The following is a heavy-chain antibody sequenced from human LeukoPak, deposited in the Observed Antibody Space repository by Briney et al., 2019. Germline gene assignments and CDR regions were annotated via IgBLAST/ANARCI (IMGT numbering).Heavy chain of an antibody. J-gene: IGHJ4*02. D-gene: IGHD2-2*01. CDR1: GGTFSSYA. Sequence: ASVKVSCKASGGTFSSYAISWVRQAPGQGLEWMGRIIPIFGTANYAQKFQGRVTITTDESTSTAYMELSSLRSEDTAVYYCARGRGIVVVPAATYYFDYWGQGTLVTVSS. V-gene: IGHV1-69*05. CDR3: ARGRGIVVVPAATYYFDY. CDR2: IIPIFGTA.